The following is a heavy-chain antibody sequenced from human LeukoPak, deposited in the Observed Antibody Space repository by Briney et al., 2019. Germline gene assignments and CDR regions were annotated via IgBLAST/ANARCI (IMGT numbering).Heavy chain of an antibody. Sequence: SETLSLTCAVYGGSFSGYYWSWIRQPPGKGLEWIGEINHSGSTNYNPSLKSRVTISVDTSKNQFSLKLSSVTAADTAVYCCARGYSSGGYNWFDPWGQGTLVTVSS. V-gene: IGHV4-34*01. J-gene: IGHJ5*02. CDR2: INHSGST. CDR3: ARGYSSGGYNWFDP. CDR1: GGSFSGYY. D-gene: IGHD6-25*01.